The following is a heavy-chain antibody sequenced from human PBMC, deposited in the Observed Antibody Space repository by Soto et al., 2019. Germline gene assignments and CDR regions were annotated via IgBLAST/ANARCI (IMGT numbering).Heavy chain of an antibody. Sequence: SETLSLTCTVSGGSISSSSYYRGWIRQPPGKGLEWIGSIYYSGSTNYNPSLKSRVTISVDTSKNQFSLKLSAVTAAATAVYYCARVISRWELLKWFDPWGQGTLVTVSS. V-gene: IGHV4-39*07. CDR2: IYYSGST. CDR3: ARVISRWELLKWFDP. D-gene: IGHD1-26*01. J-gene: IGHJ5*02. CDR1: GGSISSSSYY.